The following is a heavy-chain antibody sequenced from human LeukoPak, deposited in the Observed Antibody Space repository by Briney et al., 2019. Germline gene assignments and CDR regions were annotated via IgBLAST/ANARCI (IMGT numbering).Heavy chain of an antibody. CDR1: GGSISSSSYY. Sequence: SETLSLTCTVSGGSISSSSYYWGWIRLPPGKGLEWIGEINHSGYTNYNPSLKSRVTISIDTSKNQFSLKLSSVTAADTAVYYCARGKVTRDWYFDLWGRGTLVTVSS. V-gene: IGHV4-39*07. CDR3: ARGKVTRDWYFDL. D-gene: IGHD4-17*01. CDR2: INHSGYT. J-gene: IGHJ2*01.